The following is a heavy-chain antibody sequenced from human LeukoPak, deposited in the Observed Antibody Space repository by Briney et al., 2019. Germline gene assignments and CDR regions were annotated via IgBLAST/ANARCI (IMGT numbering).Heavy chain of an antibody. Sequence: PGRSLRLSCAASGFTFISYAMHWVRQAPGKGLEWVAVISYDGSKKYYADSVKGRFTISRDNSKNTLYLQMNSLRAEDTAVCYCARDREYYYDTSGLANDAFDIWGLGTMVTVSS. CDR1: GFTFISYA. D-gene: IGHD3-22*01. J-gene: IGHJ3*02. CDR2: ISYDGSKK. V-gene: IGHV3-30*01. CDR3: ARDREYYYDTSGLANDAFDI.